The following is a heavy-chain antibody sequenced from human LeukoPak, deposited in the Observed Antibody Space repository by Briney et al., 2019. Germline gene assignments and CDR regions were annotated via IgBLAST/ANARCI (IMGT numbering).Heavy chain of an antibody. CDR3: ARGVGAAWKVFDY. V-gene: IGHV6-1*01. CDR1: GDNVSSNSAT. Sequence: PPQTLSLTCALSGDNVSSNSATCSWIRQSPSRGLEWLGRTYNRSKWYSDYAVSVRSRLTINPDTSKNQFSLQLNSVTPDDRAVCYCARGVGAAWKVFDYWGQGTLVTVSS. D-gene: IGHD3-10*01. CDR2: TYNRSKWYS. J-gene: IGHJ4*02.